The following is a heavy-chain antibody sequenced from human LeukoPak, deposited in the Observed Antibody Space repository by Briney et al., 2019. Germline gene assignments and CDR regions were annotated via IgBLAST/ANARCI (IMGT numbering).Heavy chain of an antibody. CDR2: IIPSFGTA. J-gene: IGHJ6*03. CDR1: GYTFTSYG. D-gene: IGHD5-12*01. CDR3: ARDRIVATIPSGYYYYYMDV. V-gene: IGHV1-69*13. Sequence: SVKVSCKASGYTFTSYGTSWVRQAPGRGLEWMGGIIPSFGTANYAQKFQGRVTITADESTSTAYMELSSLRSEDTAVYYCARDRIVATIPSGYYYYYMDVWGKGTTVTISS.